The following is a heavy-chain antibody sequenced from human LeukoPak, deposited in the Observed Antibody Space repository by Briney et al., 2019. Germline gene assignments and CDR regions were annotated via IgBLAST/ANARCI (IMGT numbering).Heavy chain of an antibody. CDR3: ARNSYGGSGSHENWFDP. D-gene: IGHD3-10*01. V-gene: IGHV1-69*04. Sequence: SVKVSCKASGGTFSSYAISWVRQAPGQGLEWMGRIIPILGIANYAQKFQGRVTITADKSTSTAYMELSSLRSEDTAVYYCARNSYGGSGSHENWFDPWGQGTLVTVSS. CDR1: GGTFSSYA. J-gene: IGHJ5*02. CDR2: IIPILGIA.